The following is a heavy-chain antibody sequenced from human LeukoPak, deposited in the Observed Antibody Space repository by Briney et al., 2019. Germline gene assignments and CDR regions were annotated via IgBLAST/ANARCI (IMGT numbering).Heavy chain of an antibody. V-gene: IGHV3-48*02. J-gene: IGHJ3*02. D-gene: IGHD1-26*01. CDR1: GFTFSSYT. CDR3: ARDKSGSDSARGTVIDI. CDR2: ISTSSSII. Sequence: PGGSLRLSCAASGFTFSSYTMNWVRKAPGKGLEWISYISTSSSIIYYADSVKGRFSISRDNAKNSLYLQMNSLRDEDTAVYYCARDKSGSDSARGTVIDICGQGAMVTVSS.